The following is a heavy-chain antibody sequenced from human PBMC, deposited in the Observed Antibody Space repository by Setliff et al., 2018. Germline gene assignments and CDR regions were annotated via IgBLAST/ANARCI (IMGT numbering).Heavy chain of an antibody. J-gene: IGHJ4*02. D-gene: IGHD2-21*02. CDR1: GGSISNYY. V-gene: IGHV4-4*07. Sequence: PSETLSLTCTVSGGSISNYYWSWIRQPAGKGLEWIGRIYTSGSTNYNPSLKNRVTMSVDTSKNQFSLKLSSVTATDTAVYYCARDLGHGGDSDYWGQGILVTVSS. CDR3: ARDLGHGGDSDY. CDR2: IYTSGST.